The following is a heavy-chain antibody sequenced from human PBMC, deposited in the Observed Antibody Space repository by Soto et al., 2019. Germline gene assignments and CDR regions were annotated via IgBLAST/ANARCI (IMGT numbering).Heavy chain of an antibody. J-gene: IGHJ4*02. CDR2: INAGNGNT. V-gene: IGHV1-3*01. CDR3: ARAGYYYGSGSPGPDY. CDR1: GYASTSYA. Sequence: ASVKVSCKASGYASTSYAMHWVRQAPGQRLEWMGWINAGNGNTKYSQKFQGRVTITRDTSASTAYMELSSLRSEDTAVYYCARAGYYYGSGSPGPDYWGQGTLVTVSP. D-gene: IGHD3-10*01.